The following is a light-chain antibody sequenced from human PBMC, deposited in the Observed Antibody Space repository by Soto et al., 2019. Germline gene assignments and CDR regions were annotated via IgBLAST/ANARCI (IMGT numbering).Light chain of an antibody. CDR1: QSISSY. CDR3: QQSYSTPLT. CDR2: AAS. V-gene: IGKV1-39*01. Sequence: DIQMTQSPSSLSASVGDRVTITCRASQSISSYLNWYQQKPGKAPKLLIYAASSLQSGVPSRFSGSGSGTDFTLTISSLLPEDFATYYCQQSYSTPLTFGGGTTVEIK. J-gene: IGKJ4*01.